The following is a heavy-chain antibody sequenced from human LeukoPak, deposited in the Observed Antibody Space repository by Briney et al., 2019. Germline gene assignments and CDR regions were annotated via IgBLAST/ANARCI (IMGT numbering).Heavy chain of an antibody. D-gene: IGHD6-13*01. J-gene: IGHJ3*02. CDR2: IHTSGYT. V-gene: IGHV4-4*07. Sequence: PSETLSLTCTVSGASISSYFWSWIRQPAGKGLEWIGRIHTSGYTKYNPSLKGRVTMSTDTSKNLFSLNLSSVTAADTALYFCARGLAAGWDDPFDIWGQGTMVTVSS. CDR1: GASISSYF. CDR3: ARGLAAGWDDPFDI.